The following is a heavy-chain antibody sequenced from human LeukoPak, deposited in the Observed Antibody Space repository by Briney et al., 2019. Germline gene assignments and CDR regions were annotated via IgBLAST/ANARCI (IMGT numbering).Heavy chain of an antibody. V-gene: IGHV1-69*13. J-gene: IGHJ3*02. D-gene: IGHD2-2*02. CDR3: ARGYCSSTSCYTADDAFDI. CDR1: GGTFSSYA. Sequence: PVASVKVSCKASGGTFSSYAISWVRQAPGQGLEWMGGIIPIFGTANYAQKFQGRVTITADESTSTAYMELSSLRSEDTAVYYCARGYCSSTSCYTADDAFDIWGQGTMVTVSS. CDR2: IIPIFGTA.